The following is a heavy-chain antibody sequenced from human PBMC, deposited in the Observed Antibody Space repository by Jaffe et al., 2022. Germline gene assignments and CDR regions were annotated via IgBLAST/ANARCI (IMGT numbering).Heavy chain of an antibody. D-gene: IGHD3-22*01. J-gene: IGHJ4*02. V-gene: IGHV5-51*01. Sequence: EVQLVQSGAEVKKAGESLTISCKTSGYTFTTFWIGWVRQVPGKGLEWMGIIYPGDSDTKYSPSFQGHVTVSADRSAATAYLHWSSLRTSDSAMYYCVRHIGCIGSGCHAYWGQGTLVTVSS. CDR2: IYPGDSDT. CDR1: GYTFTTFW. CDR3: VRHIGCIGSGCHAY.